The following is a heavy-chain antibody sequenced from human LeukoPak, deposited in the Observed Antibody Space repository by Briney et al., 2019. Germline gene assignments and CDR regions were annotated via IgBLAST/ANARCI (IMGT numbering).Heavy chain of an antibody. CDR1: GFIFRKYV. Sequence: GGSLRLSCGASGFIFRKYVMSWVRQAPGKGLEWVSAISSSGDSTYYADSVKGRFTISRDNSKNTLYLQMNSLRTEDTAVYYCAKDTYSTSPYYFDYWGQGTLVTVSS. J-gene: IGHJ4*02. V-gene: IGHV3-23*01. CDR3: AKDTYSTSPYYFDY. D-gene: IGHD1-26*01. CDR2: ISSSGDST.